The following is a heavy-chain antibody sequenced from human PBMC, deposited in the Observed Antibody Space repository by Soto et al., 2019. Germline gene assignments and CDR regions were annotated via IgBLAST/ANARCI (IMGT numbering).Heavy chain of an antibody. Sequence: QVQLVQSGAEVKKPGSSVKVSCKASGGTISSYAISWVRQAPGQGLEWMGGIIPIFGTANYAQKFQGRVTITADESTSTAYMELSSLRSEDTAVYYCARGLSSSLAYYYYGMDVWGQGTTVTVSS. CDR3: ARGLSSSLAYYYYGMDV. V-gene: IGHV1-69*01. CDR2: IIPIFGTA. D-gene: IGHD6-6*01. CDR1: GGTISSYA. J-gene: IGHJ6*02.